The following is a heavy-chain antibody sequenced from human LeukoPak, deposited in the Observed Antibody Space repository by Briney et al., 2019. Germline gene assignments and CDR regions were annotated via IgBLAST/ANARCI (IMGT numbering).Heavy chain of an antibody. CDR1: GGSISSYY. V-gene: IGHV4-4*07. Sequence: SETLSLTCTVSGGSISSYYWSWIRQPAGKGLEWIGRMYTSGSTNYNPSLKSRVTISVDTSKNQFSLKLSSVTAADTAVYYCARGYDGSGYYYRNWYFDLWGRGTLVTVSS. CDR3: ARGYDGSGYYYRNWYFDL. D-gene: IGHD3-22*01. CDR2: MYTSGST. J-gene: IGHJ2*01.